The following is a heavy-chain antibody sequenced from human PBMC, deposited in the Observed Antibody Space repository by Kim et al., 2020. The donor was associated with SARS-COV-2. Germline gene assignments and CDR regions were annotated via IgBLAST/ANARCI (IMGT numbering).Heavy chain of an antibody. CDR3: ARAIVGGTTFDY. V-gene: IGHV4-4*02. J-gene: IGHJ4*02. Sequence: YNPSLKSRVTVSVDKPKNQFSLKLSSVTAADTAIYYCARAIVGGTTFDYWGQGTLVTVSS. D-gene: IGHD1-26*01.